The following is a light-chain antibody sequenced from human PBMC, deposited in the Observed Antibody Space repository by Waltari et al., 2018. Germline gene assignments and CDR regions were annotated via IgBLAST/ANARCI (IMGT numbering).Light chain of an antibody. CDR3: MQATHLPLT. Sequence: DVVLTQTPLSLSVTPGQPASISCKSSQSLLSSYGKAYLYWYLQRPGQSPQLLIYEVSSRFSGVPDRFSGSGSETDFTLKISRVEAEDVGIYYCMQATHLPLTFGGGTMVDIK. CDR1: QSLLSSYGKAY. V-gene: IGKV2-29*03. J-gene: IGKJ4*01. CDR2: EVS.